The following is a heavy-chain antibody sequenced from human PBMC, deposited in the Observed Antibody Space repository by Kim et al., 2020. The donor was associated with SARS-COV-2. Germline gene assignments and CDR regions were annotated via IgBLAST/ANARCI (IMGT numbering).Heavy chain of an antibody. CDR3: ARGVYDFWSGYYVYFDY. J-gene: IGHJ4*02. V-gene: IGHV1-69*04. D-gene: IGHD3-3*01. Sequence: FRGRVTITADKSTSTAYMELSSLRSEDTAVYYCARGVYDFWSGYYVYFDYWGQGTLVTVSS.